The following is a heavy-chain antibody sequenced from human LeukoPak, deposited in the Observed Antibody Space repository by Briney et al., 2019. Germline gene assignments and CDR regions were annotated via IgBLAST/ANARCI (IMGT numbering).Heavy chain of an antibody. CDR1: GFNFSTYW. Sequence: GGSLRLSCTASGFNFSTYWMHWVRQVPGKGLVWVSRIKTDGSSTSYADSVKGRFTIFRDSAKNKLYLQMNSLRAEDTAVYYCATVSVGVRFDYWGQGALVAVSS. D-gene: IGHD3-16*01. CDR3: ATVSVGVRFDY. CDR2: IKTDGSST. J-gene: IGHJ4*02. V-gene: IGHV3-74*01.